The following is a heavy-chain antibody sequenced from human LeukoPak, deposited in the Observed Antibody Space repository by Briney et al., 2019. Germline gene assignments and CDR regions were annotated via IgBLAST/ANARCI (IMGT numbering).Heavy chain of an antibody. Sequence: SETLSLTCAVYGGSVSGYYWSWTRQPPGKGLEWIGEINHSGSTNYNPSLKSRVTISVDTSKNQFSLKLSSVTAADTAVYYCARGRGSYYPAWGQGTLVTVSS. D-gene: IGHD1-26*01. J-gene: IGHJ5*02. V-gene: IGHV4-34*01. CDR2: INHSGST. CDR1: GGSVSGYY. CDR3: ARGRGSYYPA.